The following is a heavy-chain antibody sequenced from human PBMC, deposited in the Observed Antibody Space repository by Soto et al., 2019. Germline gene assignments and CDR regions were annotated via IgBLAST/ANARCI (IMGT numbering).Heavy chain of an antibody. Sequence: ASVKVSCKASGYTFTSYGISWVRQAPGQGLEWMGWIRAYNGYTNYAQKFQGRVTITADTSTSTAYMELRSLISDDTAVYYCARASDGYRSGWYVGYFDYWGQGTLVTVSS. D-gene: IGHD6-19*01. CDR1: GYTFTSYG. CDR2: IRAYNGYT. J-gene: IGHJ4*02. V-gene: IGHV1-18*04. CDR3: ARASDGYRSGWYVGYFDY.